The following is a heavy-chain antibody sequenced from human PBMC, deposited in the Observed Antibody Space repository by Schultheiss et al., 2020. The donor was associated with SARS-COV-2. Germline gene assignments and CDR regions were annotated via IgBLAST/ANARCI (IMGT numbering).Heavy chain of an antibody. J-gene: IGHJ4*02. CDR1: GFTFSNAW. Sequence: GGSLRLYCEASGFTFSNAWMSWVRQAPGKGLEWVSSISGGGGSTYYADSVKGRFTISRDNSKNTLYLQMNSLRAEDTALYYCAKDIWGSSSYYFDYWGQGTLVTVSS. D-gene: IGHD6-6*01. V-gene: IGHV3-23*01. CDR3: AKDIWGSSSYYFDY. CDR2: ISGGGGST.